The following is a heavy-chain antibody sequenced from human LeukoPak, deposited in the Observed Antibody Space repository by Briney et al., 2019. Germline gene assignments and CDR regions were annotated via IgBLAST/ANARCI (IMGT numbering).Heavy chain of an antibody. J-gene: IGHJ4*02. CDR2: ITQTGDT. D-gene: IGHD6-19*01. CDR3: ARWDASAWAFGN. Sequence: SETLSLTCTVSGASIRTYPWNWIRQSPEKGLEWIGYITQTGDTNYRSSLESRVTISADTSKNQLSLKLTSVTAADTAVYYCARWDASAWAFGNWGPGTLVTVSS. CDR1: GASIRTYP. V-gene: IGHV4-59*08.